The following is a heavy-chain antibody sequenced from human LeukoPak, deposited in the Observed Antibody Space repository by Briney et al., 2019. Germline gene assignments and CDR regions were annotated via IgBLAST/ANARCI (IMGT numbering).Heavy chain of an antibody. CDR3: AKSRLPESH. D-gene: IGHD5-12*01. Sequence: GGPLRLSCAASGFTFSSYGMHWVRQAPGKGLEWVAVISYDGSNKYYADSVKGRFTISRDNSKNTLYLQMNSLRAEDTAVYYCAKSRLPESHWGQGTLVTVSS. CDR2: ISYDGSNK. J-gene: IGHJ4*02. V-gene: IGHV3-30*18. CDR1: GFTFSSYG.